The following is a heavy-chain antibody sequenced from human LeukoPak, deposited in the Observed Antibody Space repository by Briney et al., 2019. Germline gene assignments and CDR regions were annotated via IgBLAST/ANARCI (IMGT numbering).Heavy chain of an antibody. J-gene: IGHJ1*01. Sequence: GGSLRLSCAASGSTFSSYSMNWVRQAPGKGLEWVSSISSSSSYIYYADSVKGRFTISRDNAKNPLYLQMNSLRAEDTAVYYCVRVKNVNADITFQYWGQGTLVTVSS. D-gene: IGHD3-9*01. CDR3: VRVKNVNADITFQY. CDR1: GSTFSSYS. V-gene: IGHV3-21*01. CDR2: ISSSSSYI.